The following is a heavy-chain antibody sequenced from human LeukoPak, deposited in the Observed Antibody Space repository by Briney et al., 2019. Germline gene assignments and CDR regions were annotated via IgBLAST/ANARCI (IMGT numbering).Heavy chain of an antibody. CDR3: AKGPTYSSSSLFDY. J-gene: IGHJ4*02. D-gene: IGHD6-6*01. V-gene: IGHV3-9*03. Sequence: PGGSLRLSCAASGFTFHDYAMHWVRQAPGKGLEWVSGISWNGGTMDYADSVKGRFTISRDNAKNSLYLQMNSLRPEDMALYYCAKGPTYSSSSLFDYWGQGILVAVSS. CDR2: ISWNGGTM. CDR1: GFTFHDYA.